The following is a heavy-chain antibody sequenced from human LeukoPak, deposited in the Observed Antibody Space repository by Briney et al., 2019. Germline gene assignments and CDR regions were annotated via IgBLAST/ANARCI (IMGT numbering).Heavy chain of an antibody. V-gene: IGHV3-74*01. D-gene: IGHD3-22*01. CDR2: IKSDGKT. J-gene: IGHJ1*01. Sequence: TGGSLRLSCAASGFTFSDYAMHWVRQAPGKGLVWVSRIKSDGKTNYADSVKGRFTISRDNAKNTVSLQMDSLRAEDTGVYYCARAPSEVGGYYPEYFRHWGQGTLVTVSS. CDR1: GFTFSDYA. CDR3: ARAPSEVGGYYPEYFRH.